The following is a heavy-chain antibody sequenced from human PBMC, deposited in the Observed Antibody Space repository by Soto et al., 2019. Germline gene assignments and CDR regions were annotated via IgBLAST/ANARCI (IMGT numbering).Heavy chain of an antibody. Sequence: QVQLQESGPGLVKPSQTLSLTCTVSGGSISSGGYYWSWIRQHPGKGLEWIGYIYYSGSTYYNPSLKSRVTISVDPSKNQFSLKLSSVTAADTAVYYCARSSPDIVVVPAAMPIDYWGQGTLVTVSS. D-gene: IGHD2-2*01. CDR1: GGSISSGGYY. CDR2: IYYSGST. J-gene: IGHJ4*02. V-gene: IGHV4-31*03. CDR3: ARSSPDIVVVPAAMPIDY.